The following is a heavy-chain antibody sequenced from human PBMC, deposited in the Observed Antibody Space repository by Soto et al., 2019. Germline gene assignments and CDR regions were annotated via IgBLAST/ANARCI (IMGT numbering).Heavy chain of an antibody. CDR2: ISYDGSNK. D-gene: IGHD2-15*01. V-gene: IGHV3-30*18. CDR3: AKDPMVRDCSGGTCYFDY. J-gene: IGHJ4*02. Sequence: GGSLRLSCAASGFTFSSYGMHWVRQAPGKGLEWVAVISYDGSNKYYADSVKGRFTISRDNSKNTLYLRMNTLTADDTAVYYCAKDPMVRDCSGGTCYFDYWGQGTLVTVSS. CDR1: GFTFSSYG.